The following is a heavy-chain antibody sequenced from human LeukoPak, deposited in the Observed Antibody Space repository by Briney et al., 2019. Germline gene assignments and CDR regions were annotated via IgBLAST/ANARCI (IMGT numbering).Heavy chain of an antibody. V-gene: IGHV1-2*02. CDR2: INPNSGDT. D-gene: IGHD6-13*01. J-gene: IGHJ6*02. CDR3: ARVFQYTSSPSGYYGLDV. CDR1: GYTFSGYY. Sequence: ASVKVSCKASGYTFSGYYMHWVRQAPGQGLEWMGWINPNSGDTHYAQRFQGRVTMTWDTSISTAYMELSRLYSDDTAVYSCARVFQYTSSPSGYYGLDVWGQGTTVTVSS.